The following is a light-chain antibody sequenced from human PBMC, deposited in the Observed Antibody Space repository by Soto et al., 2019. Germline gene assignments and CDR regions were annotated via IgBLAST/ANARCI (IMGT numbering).Light chain of an antibody. J-gene: IGLJ2*01. CDR1: SSNIGAGYD. V-gene: IGLV1-40*01. CDR3: QSYASSRGGSV. Sequence: QSVLTQPPSVSGAPGQRVTISCTGSSSNIGAGYDVHWYQQLPGTPPKLLIYGNSNRPSGVPDRFSGSKSGTSASLAITARQADEDADYYYQSYASSRGGSVFGGGTKVTVL. CDR2: GNS.